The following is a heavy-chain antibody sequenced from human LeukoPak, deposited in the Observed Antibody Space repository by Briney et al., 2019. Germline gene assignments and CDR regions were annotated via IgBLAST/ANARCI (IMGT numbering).Heavy chain of an antibody. Sequence: SETLSLTCTVSGGSISSSSYFWGWIRQPPGKGLGWIGSIYYSGSTYYNPSLKSRVTISVDTSKNQFSLKLSSVTAADTAVYHCARLRSTIATRPIDYWGQGTLVTVSS. D-gene: IGHD6-6*01. V-gene: IGHV4-39*01. CDR2: IYYSGST. J-gene: IGHJ4*02. CDR1: GGSISSSSYF. CDR3: ARLRSTIATRPIDY.